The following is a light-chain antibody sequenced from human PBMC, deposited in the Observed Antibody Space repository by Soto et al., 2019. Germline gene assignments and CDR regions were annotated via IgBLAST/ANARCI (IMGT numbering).Light chain of an antibody. J-gene: IGKJ2*01. V-gene: IGKV3-20*01. CDR1: QSIFNNY. Sequence: EIVLTQSPGTLSLSPRERATLSCRASQSIFNNYLAWYQQKPGQAPRLLVYGASFRATGIPDRFSGSESGTDFTLTISRLEPEDFAVYYCQQYGGSPFTFGQGTRLEIK. CDR3: QQYGGSPFT. CDR2: GAS.